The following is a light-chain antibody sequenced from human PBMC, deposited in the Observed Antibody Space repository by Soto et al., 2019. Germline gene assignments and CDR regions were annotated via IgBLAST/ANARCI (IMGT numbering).Light chain of an antibody. V-gene: IGKV3-20*01. CDR3: QQYGSSPST. Sequence: EIVLTQSPGTLSLSPGDRATLSCRASQSVSSSFLAWYQQQPGQAPRLLIYGASSRDTGIPDRFSGSGSGTDFTLTISRLEPEDFAVYYCQQYGSSPSTFGQGTKVEIK. CDR1: QSVSSSF. CDR2: GAS. J-gene: IGKJ1*01.